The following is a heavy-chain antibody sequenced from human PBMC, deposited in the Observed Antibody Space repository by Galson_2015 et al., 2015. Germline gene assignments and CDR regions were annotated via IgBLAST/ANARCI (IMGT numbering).Heavy chain of an antibody. CDR2: IVVGSGNT. J-gene: IGHJ6*02. CDR3: AASGCSYGFYGMDV. CDR1: GFTFTSSA. Sequence: SVKVSCKASGFTFTSSAVQWVRQARGQRLEWIGWIVVGSGNTNYAQKFQERVTITRDMSTSTAYMELSSLRSEDTAVYYCAASGCSYGFYGMDVWGQGTTVTVSS. V-gene: IGHV1-58*01. D-gene: IGHD5-18*01.